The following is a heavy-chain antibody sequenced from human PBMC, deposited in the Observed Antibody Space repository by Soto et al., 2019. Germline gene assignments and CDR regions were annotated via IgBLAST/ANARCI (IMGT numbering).Heavy chain of an antibody. D-gene: IGHD2-15*01. J-gene: IGHJ4*02. CDR2: ISGSGGST. V-gene: IGHV3-23*01. CDR3: AKLVAAAIFCYFDY. Sequence: PGGSLRLSCAASGFTFSSYAMSWVRQAPGKGLEWVSAISGSGGSTYYADSVKGRFTISRDNSKNTPYLQMNSLRAEDTAVYYCAKLVAAAIFCYFDYWGQGTLVTVSS. CDR1: GFTFSSYA.